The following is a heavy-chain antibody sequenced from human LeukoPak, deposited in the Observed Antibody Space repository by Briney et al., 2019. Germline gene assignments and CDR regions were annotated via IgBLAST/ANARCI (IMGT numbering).Heavy chain of an antibody. CDR2: IYYSGST. J-gene: IGHJ4*02. Sequence: SETLSLTCTVSGGSISSGDYYWSWIRQPPGKGLEWIGYIYYSGSTYYNPSLKSRVTISVDTSKNQFSLKLSSVTAADTAVYYCARGGSYYEPFDYWGQGTLVTVSS. CDR3: ARGGSYYEPFDY. CDR1: GGSISSGDYY. V-gene: IGHV4-30-4*02. D-gene: IGHD1-26*01.